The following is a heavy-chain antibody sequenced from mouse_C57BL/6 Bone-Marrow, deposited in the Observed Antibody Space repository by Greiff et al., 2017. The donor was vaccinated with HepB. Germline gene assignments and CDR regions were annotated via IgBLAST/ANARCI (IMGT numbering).Heavy chain of an antibody. CDR3: ASGPQAIYGSSYYWYFDV. J-gene: IGHJ1*03. V-gene: IGHV3-6*01. D-gene: IGHD1-1*01. CDR2: ISYDGSN. CDR1: GYSITSGYN. Sequence: EVQLQESGPGLVKPSQSLSLTCSVTGYSITSGYNWNWIRQFPGNKLEWMGYISYDGSNNYNPSLKNRISITRDTSKNQFFLKLNSVTTEDTATYYCASGPQAIYGSSYYWYFDVWGTGTTVTVSS.